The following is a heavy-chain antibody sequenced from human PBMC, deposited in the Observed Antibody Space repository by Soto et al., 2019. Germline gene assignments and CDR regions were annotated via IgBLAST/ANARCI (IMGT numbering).Heavy chain of an antibody. CDR2: IIPIFGTA. Sequence: SVKVSCKASGGTFSSYAISWVRQAPGQGLEWMGGIIPIFGTANYAQKFQGRVTITADESTSTAYMELSSLRSEDTAVYYCAGEVPSYGDYEVRLFDYWGQGTLVTVSS. J-gene: IGHJ4*02. D-gene: IGHD4-17*01. V-gene: IGHV1-69*13. CDR3: AGEVPSYGDYEVRLFDY. CDR1: GGTFSSYA.